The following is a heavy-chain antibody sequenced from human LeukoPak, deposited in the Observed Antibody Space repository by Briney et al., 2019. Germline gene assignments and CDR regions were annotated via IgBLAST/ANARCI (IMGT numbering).Heavy chain of an antibody. Sequence: NHGESLKISCKISGYKLTNNWIGWVRQVPGKGLEWMGIIYPGDSDTRYSPSFQGQVTISADKSISTAYLQWSSLKASDTAMYYCARFDLDIVASAFDYWGQGTLVTVSS. CDR2: IYPGDSDT. V-gene: IGHV5-51*01. D-gene: IGHD5-12*01. J-gene: IGHJ4*02. CDR1: GYKLTNNW. CDR3: ARFDLDIVASAFDY.